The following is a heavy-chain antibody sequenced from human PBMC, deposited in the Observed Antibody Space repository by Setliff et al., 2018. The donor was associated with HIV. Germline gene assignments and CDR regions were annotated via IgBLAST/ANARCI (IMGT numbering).Heavy chain of an antibody. Sequence: GVSLRLSCAASGFTFSSYSMNWVRQAPGKGLEWVSYISSSSSYTHYADSVTGRFTISRDNVNTSLYLQMNNLRAEDTALYYCARGRKQQLLNDYWGQGTLVTVSS. J-gene: IGHJ4*02. V-gene: IGHV3-21*04. D-gene: IGHD6-13*01. CDR2: ISSSSSYT. CDR3: ARGRKQQLLNDY. CDR1: GFTFSSYS.